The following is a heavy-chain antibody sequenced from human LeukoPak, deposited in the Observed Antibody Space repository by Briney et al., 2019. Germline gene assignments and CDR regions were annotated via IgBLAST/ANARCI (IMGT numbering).Heavy chain of an antibody. CDR2: IYPADSDT. J-gene: IGHJ4*02. Sequence: GESLKNSCKASGYSFSSYWIGWMRQMPGKGLEWMGVIYPADSDTRYSPSFQGQVTISADKSISTAYVQWSSLRASDTDVDYCAKGDGEFAHWGQGTLVTVSS. V-gene: IGHV5-51*01. CDR1: GYSFSSYW. CDR3: AKGDGEFAH. D-gene: IGHD3-10*01.